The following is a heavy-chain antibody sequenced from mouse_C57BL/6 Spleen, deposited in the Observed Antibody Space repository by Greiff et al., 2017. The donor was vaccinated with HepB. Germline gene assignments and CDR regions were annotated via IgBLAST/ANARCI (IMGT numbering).Heavy chain of an antibody. CDR2: ISDGGSYT. J-gene: IGHJ2*01. D-gene: IGHD2-2*01. CDR3: ARVYYGYDGYFDY. CDR1: GFTFSSYA. V-gene: IGHV5-4*03. Sequence: EVKVVESGGGLVKPGGSLKLSCAASGFTFSSYAMSWVRQTPEKRLEWVATISDGGSYTYYPDNVKGRFTISRDNAKNNLYLQMSHLKSEDTAMYYCARVYYGYDGYFDYWGQGTTLTVSS.